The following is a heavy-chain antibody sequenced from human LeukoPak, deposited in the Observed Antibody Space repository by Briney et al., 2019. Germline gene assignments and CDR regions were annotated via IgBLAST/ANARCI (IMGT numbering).Heavy chain of an antibody. CDR1: GFTFSGYS. J-gene: IGHJ4*02. Sequence: GGSLRLSCSASGFTFSGYSMSWVRQAPGKGLEWVSAISGSGGSTYYADSVKGRFTISRDNSKNTLYLQMNSLRADDTAVYYCAKSADYFDYWGQGTLVTVSS. CDR3: AKSADYFDY. CDR2: ISGSGGST. V-gene: IGHV3-23*01.